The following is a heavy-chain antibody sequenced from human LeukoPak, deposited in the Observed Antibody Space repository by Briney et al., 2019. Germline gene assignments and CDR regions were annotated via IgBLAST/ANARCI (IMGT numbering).Heavy chain of an antibody. V-gene: IGHV3-30*01. CDR1: GFTFSSYT. CDR2: MSYDGSDN. Sequence: PRRSLRLSCAASGFTFSSYTMHWVRQAPGKGLEWVAVMSYDGSDNYYADSVKGRFTISRDNSRTTVYLQMNSLRAEDTAVYYCARGSRWLQLGPFDYWGQGTLVTVSS. D-gene: IGHD5-24*01. J-gene: IGHJ4*02. CDR3: ARGSRWLQLGPFDY.